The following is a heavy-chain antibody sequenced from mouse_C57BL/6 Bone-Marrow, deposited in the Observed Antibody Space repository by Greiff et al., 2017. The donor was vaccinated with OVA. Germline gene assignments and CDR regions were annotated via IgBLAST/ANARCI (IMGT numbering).Heavy chain of an antibody. D-gene: IGHD1-1*01. CDR1: GFSLTSYG. CDR2: IWGGGST. Sequence: VQLQESGPGLVAPSQSLSITCTVSGFSLTSYGVDWVRQPPGKGLEWLGVIWGGGSTNYNSALMSRLSISKDNSKSQVFLKMNSLQTDDTAMYYCARIDYGSSGDYYAMDYWGQGTSVTVSS. V-gene: IGHV2-9*01. CDR3: ARIDYGSSGDYYAMDY. J-gene: IGHJ4*01.